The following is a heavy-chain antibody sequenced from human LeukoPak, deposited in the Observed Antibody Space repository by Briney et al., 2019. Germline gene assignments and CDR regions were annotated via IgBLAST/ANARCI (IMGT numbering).Heavy chain of an antibody. CDR2: INAVNGNT. CDR1: GHTFTIYA. J-gene: IGHJ4*02. CDR3: ARGEQQLVRRYFDY. V-gene: IGHV1-3*01. D-gene: IGHD6-13*01. Sequence: GASVNVSCKASGHTFTIYAMHCVPQAPGQRLEWMRWINAVNGNTKYSQKFQGRVTITRDTSASTAYMELSSLRSEDTAVHYCARGEQQLVRRYFDYWGQGTLVTVSS.